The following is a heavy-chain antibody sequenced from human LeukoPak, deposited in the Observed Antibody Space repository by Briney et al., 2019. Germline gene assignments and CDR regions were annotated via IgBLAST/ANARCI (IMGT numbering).Heavy chain of an antibody. Sequence: ASVKVSCKASGYTFTSYDINWVRQATGQGLEWMGWMNPNSGNTGYAQKFQGRVTMTSNTSISTAYMEVTSLKSEDTAVYYCARGAPASYCSGGSCPYFDFWGQGTLATVSS. CDR1: GYTFTSYD. V-gene: IGHV1-8*01. CDR2: MNPNSGNT. J-gene: IGHJ4*02. D-gene: IGHD2-15*01. CDR3: ARGAPASYCSGGSCPYFDF.